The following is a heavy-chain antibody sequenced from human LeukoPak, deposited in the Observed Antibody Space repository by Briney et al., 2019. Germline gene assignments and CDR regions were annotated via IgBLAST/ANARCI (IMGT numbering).Heavy chain of an antibody. CDR2: ISGSAGST. D-gene: IGHD3-3*01. J-gene: IGHJ4*02. Sequence: GGSLRLSCAASGSTFSSYAMSWVRQAPGRGLEWVSSISGSAGSTYYADSVKGRFTISRDNSKNTLYLQMNSLRAEDTAIYYCARDQYDTWSRRGNFDSWGQGTLVIVSS. CDR3: ARDQYDTWSRRGNFDS. CDR1: GSTFSSYA. V-gene: IGHV3-23*01.